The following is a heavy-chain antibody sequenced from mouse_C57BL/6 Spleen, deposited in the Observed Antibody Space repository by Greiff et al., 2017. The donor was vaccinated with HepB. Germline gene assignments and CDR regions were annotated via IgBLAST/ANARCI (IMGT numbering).Heavy chain of an antibody. J-gene: IGHJ4*01. V-gene: IGHV1-81*01. CDR2: IYPRSGNT. Sequence: QVQLKQSGAELARPGASVKLSCKASGYTFTSYGISWVKQRTGQGLEWIGEIYPRSGNTYYNEKFKGKATLTADKSSSTAYMELRSLTSEDSAVYFCARKGVYNYAMDYWGQGTSVTVSS. CDR1: GYTFTSYG. D-gene: IGHD1-1*01. CDR3: ARKGVYNYAMDY.